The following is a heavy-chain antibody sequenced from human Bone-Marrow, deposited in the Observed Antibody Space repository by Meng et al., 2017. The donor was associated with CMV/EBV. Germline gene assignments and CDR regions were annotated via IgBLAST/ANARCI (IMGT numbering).Heavy chain of an antibody. J-gene: IGHJ4*02. D-gene: IGHD3-10*01. V-gene: IGHV1-18*01. Sequence: QVQLVQSGAEVKKPGASVNSTHWVPQAPGQRLEWMGWISAYNGNTNYAQKLQGRVTMTTDTSTSTAYMELRSLRSDDTAVYYCARVKLWFGELLYSGGDYWGQGILVTVSS. CDR3: ARVKLWFGELLYSGGDY. CDR2: ISAYNGNT.